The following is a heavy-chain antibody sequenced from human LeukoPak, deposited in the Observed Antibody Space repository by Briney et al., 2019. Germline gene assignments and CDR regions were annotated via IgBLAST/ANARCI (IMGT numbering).Heavy chain of an antibody. CDR2: IKKDGSEE. CDR3: ARWAVTGIYLDS. V-gene: IGHV3-7*01. D-gene: IGHD6-19*01. CDR1: GFTFSSYW. Sequence: GGSLRLSCAASGFTFSSYWMSWVRQAPGKGLEWVANIKKDGSEEHYVASVKGRFTISRENPQSSLSLQMTDLRAEDTAVYYCARWAVTGIYLDSWGQGALVTVSS. J-gene: IGHJ4*02.